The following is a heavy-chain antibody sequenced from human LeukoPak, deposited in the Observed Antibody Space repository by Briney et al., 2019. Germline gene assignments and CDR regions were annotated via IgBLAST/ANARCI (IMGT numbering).Heavy chain of an antibody. Sequence: GGSLRLSCVASGFTFSKYTMSWVRQAPGKGLEWVSGIYGGGSGSTFYAESVKGRFTISRDNSKNTLYLQMNSLRDEDTAIYYCAKAAGGGTSDYFHYWGQGTLVIVSS. V-gene: IGHV3-23*01. D-gene: IGHD6-13*01. CDR1: GFTFSKYT. J-gene: IGHJ4*02. CDR3: AKAAGGGTSDYFHY. CDR2: IYGGGSGST.